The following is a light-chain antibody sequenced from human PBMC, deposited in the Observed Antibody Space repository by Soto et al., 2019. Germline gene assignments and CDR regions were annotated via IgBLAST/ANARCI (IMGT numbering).Light chain of an antibody. CDR3: QQYNNWPLYT. CDR1: QSVSSN. Sequence: EIVMTQSPATLSVSPGERATLSCRASQSVSSNLPWYQPKPGQAPRLLIYGASTRATGIPAMFSGSGSGTEFTLTISSLQSADFAVYYCQQYNNWPLYTFGQGTKLEIK. J-gene: IGKJ2*01. CDR2: GAS. V-gene: IGKV3-15*01.